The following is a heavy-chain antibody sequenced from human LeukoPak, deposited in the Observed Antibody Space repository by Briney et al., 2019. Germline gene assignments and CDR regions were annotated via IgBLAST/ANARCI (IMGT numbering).Heavy chain of an antibody. CDR3: ARDLSGDYYFDY. CDR1: GSTFSSYS. CDR2: ISSSSSYI. J-gene: IGHJ4*02. D-gene: IGHD4-17*01. V-gene: IGHV3-21*01. Sequence: PGGSLRLSCAASGSTFSSYSMNWVRQAPGKGLEWVSSISSSSSYIYYADSVKGRFTISRDNAKNSLYLQMNSLRAEDTAVYYCARDLSGDYYFDYWGQGTLVTVSS.